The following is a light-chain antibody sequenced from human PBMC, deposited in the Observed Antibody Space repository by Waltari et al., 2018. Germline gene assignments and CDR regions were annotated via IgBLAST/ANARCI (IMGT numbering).Light chain of an antibody. CDR1: QSVSGF. V-gene: IGKV3-20*01. Sequence: SCRAIQSVSGFLALYQQKPGQPPRLLIYAASSRATGIPDRFSGSGSVTDFSLTISRLEPEDFAMYYCQHYVSLPATFGQGTKVEIK. CDR3: QHYVSLPAT. J-gene: IGKJ1*01. CDR2: AAS.